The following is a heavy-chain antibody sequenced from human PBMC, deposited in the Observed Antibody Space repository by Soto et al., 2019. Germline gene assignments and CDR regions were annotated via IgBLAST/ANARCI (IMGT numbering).Heavy chain of an antibody. CDR1: GFTVSGNY. J-gene: IGHJ4*02. D-gene: IGHD2-8*01. CDR2: IYTGGST. Sequence: EVQLVESGGGLIQPGGSLRLSCAASGFTVSGNYMNWVRQAPGKVLEWVSVIYTGGSTYDADFVKSRFTISRDISKNTLYLQMNNLRAEDTAVYYWARDHCTNGVCPFDYWGQGTLVTVSS. CDR3: ARDHCTNGVCPFDY. V-gene: IGHV3-53*01.